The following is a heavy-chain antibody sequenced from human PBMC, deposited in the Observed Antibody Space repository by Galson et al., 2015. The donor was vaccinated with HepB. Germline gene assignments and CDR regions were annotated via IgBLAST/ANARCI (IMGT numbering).Heavy chain of an antibody. CDR2: ISSSSSYI. CDR3: ASLPSDYYGSGSPDY. Sequence: SLRLSCAASGFTFSSYAMHWVRQAPGKGLEWVSSISSSSSYIYYADSVKGRFAISRDNAKNSLYLQMNSLRAEDTAVYYCASLPSDYYGSGSPDYWGQGTLVTVSS. J-gene: IGHJ4*02. D-gene: IGHD3-10*01. CDR1: GFTFSSYA. V-gene: IGHV3-21*01.